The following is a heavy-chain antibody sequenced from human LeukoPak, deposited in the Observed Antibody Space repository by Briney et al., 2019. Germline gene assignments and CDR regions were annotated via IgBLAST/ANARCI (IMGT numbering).Heavy chain of an antibody. V-gene: IGHV3-21*01. D-gene: IGHD3-22*01. CDR2: ISSSSSYI. J-gene: IGHJ6*02. CDR3: ARDSAYYDSSGYYMSPYYYYGMDV. CDR1: GFTFSSYS. Sequence: GGSLRLSCAASGFTFSSYSMNWVRQAPGKGLEWVSSISSSSSYIYYADSVKGRFTISRDNAKDSLYLQMNSLRAEDTAVYYCARDSAYYDSSGYYMSPYYYYGMDVWGQGTTVTVSS.